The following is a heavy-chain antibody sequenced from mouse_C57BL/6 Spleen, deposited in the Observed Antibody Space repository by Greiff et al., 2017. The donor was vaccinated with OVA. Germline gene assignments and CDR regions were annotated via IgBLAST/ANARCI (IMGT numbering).Heavy chain of an antibody. V-gene: IGHV1-47*01. Sequence: VQLQESGAELVKPGASVKMSCKASGYTFTTYPIEWMKQNHGKSLEWIGNFHPYNDDTKYNEKFKGKATLTVEKSSSTVYLELSRLTSDDSAVYYCATGSSSYWYFDVWGTGTTVTVSS. CDR1: GYTFTTYP. D-gene: IGHD1-1*01. J-gene: IGHJ1*03. CDR2: FHPYNDDT. CDR3: ATGSSSYWYFDV.